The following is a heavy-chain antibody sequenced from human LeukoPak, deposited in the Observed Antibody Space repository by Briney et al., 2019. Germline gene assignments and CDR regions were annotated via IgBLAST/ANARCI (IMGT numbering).Heavy chain of an antibody. D-gene: IGHD6-13*01. Sequence: PGGSLRLSCAASGFTFSSYSMNWVRQAPGKGLEWVSSISSSSNYIYYADSLRGRFTISRDNAKNSLYLQIDSLRDEDTAIYYCARETSSWYPMDSWGQGTLVTVSS. CDR1: GFTFSSYS. CDR2: ISSSSNYI. CDR3: ARETSSWYPMDS. V-gene: IGHV3-21*01. J-gene: IGHJ4*02.